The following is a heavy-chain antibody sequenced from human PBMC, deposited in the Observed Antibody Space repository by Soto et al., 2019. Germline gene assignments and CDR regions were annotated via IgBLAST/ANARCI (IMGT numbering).Heavy chain of an antibody. V-gene: IGHV3-7*05. CDR1: GFTFSRYL. CDR2: IKQDGSEK. D-gene: IGHD6-13*01. J-gene: IGHJ4*02. CDR3: ARVIPTTAAGTDY. Sequence: PWGSLRLSCAASGFTFSRYLMNWVRQAPGKGLQWVANIKQDGSEKDYVDSVKGRFTISRDNAQNSLYLQMNSLRAEDTAVYYCARVIPTTAAGTDYWGQGTLVTVS.